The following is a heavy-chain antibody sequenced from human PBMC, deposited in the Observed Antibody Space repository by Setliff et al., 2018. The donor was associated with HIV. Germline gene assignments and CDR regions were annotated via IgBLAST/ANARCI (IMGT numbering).Heavy chain of an antibody. CDR2: INAGNGDT. V-gene: IGHV1-3*01. J-gene: IGHJ4*02. D-gene: IGHD6-13*01. CDR1: GDTFTTYA. CDR3: AIGSSNWPHRPNNYYFDY. Sequence: ASVKVSCKASGDTFTTYALHWVRQAPGQRLEWMGWINAGNGDTKSSQKFQGRVTITRDTSANTAYMELSSLRSEDTGVYYCAIGSSNWPHRPNNYYFDYWGQGTPVTVSS.